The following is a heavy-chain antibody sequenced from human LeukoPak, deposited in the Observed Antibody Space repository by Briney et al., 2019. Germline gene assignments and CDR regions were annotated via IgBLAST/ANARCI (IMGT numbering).Heavy chain of an antibody. Sequence: ASVKVSCKASGGTFSSYAISWVRQAPGQGLEWMGRIIPIFGTANYAQKFQGRVTITTDESTSTAYMELSSLRSEDTAAYYCARENAYYYDSSGYSEYWGQGTLVTVSS. J-gene: IGHJ4*02. D-gene: IGHD3-22*01. CDR1: GGTFSSYA. CDR3: ARENAYYYDSSGYSEY. CDR2: IIPIFGTA. V-gene: IGHV1-69*05.